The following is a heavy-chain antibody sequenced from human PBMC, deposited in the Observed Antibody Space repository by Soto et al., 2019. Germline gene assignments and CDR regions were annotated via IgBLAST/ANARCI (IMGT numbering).Heavy chain of an antibody. J-gene: IGHJ4*02. D-gene: IGHD3-10*01. Sequence: QVQLQESGPGLVKPSQTLSLTCTVSGGSISSGGNYWSGIRQHPGKGLEWIGYIYYSGSTYYNPSLKSRVTISVDTSKNQFSLKLSSVTAADTAVYYCARAKLLLWFGELYYWGQGTLVTVSS. CDR1: GGSISSGGNY. V-gene: IGHV4-31*03. CDR2: IYYSGST. CDR3: ARAKLLLWFGELYY.